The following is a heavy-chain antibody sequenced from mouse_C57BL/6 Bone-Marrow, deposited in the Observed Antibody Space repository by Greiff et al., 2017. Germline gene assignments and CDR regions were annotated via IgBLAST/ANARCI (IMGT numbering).Heavy chain of an antibody. CDR2: IYPGNSDT. D-gene: IGHD1-1*01. CDR1: GYTFTSYW. J-gene: IGHJ2*01. CDR3: TRKTTLVAKGFDY. V-gene: IGHV1-5*01. Sequence: VPLQQSGTVLARPGASVKMSCTTSGYTFTSYWMHWVKQRPGQGLEWIGAIYPGNSDTSYNQKFKGKAKRTAVTSASTAYMELSSLTNEDSAVYYCTRKTTLVAKGFDYWGQGTTLTVSS.